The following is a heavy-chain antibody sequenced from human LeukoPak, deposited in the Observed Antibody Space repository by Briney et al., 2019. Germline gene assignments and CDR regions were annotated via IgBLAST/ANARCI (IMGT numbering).Heavy chain of an antibody. D-gene: IGHD6-13*01. J-gene: IGHJ4*02. CDR2: ISGSGSHA. CDR1: GFSFGSYA. Sequence: GGSLRLSCAASGFSFGSYAMGWTRQAPGQGLEWVSAISGSGSHANYADSVKGRFTISRDNSKNTLYLQMNSLRAEDTAVYYCAKDQGIAAAVSFDYWGQGTLVTVSS. CDR3: AKDQGIAAAVSFDY. V-gene: IGHV3-23*01.